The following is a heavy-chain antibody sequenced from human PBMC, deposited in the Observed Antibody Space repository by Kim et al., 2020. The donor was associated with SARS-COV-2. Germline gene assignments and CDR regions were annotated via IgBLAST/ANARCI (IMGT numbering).Heavy chain of an antibody. CDR2: ET. J-gene: IGHJ4*02. Sequence: ETRYGPSLQGQVTISADKSISPAYLQWSSLKASDNAMYYCARQSAGFDYWGQGTLVTVSS. CDR3: ARQSAGFDY. V-gene: IGHV5-51*01.